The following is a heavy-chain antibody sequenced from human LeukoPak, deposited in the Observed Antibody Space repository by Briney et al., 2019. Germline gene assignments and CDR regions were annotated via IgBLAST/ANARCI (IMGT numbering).Heavy chain of an antibody. D-gene: IGHD3-10*01. J-gene: IGHJ4*02. CDR1: GFTFSNTW. CDR3: TTDGLITMVRGILN. CDR2: IKSKADGGTR. Sequence: GGSLRLSCAASGFTFSNTWMSWVRQAPGKGLEWIGRIKSKADGGTRDYAAPVEGRFTISRDDSKNTLYLQMNSLKTEDTAVYYCTTDGLITMVRGILNWGQGTLVTVSS. V-gene: IGHV3-15*01.